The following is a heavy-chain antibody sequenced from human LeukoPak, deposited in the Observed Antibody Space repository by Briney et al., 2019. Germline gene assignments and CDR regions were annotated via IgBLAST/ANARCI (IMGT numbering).Heavy chain of an antibody. J-gene: IGHJ3*02. CDR3: ARDLLGNAFDI. D-gene: IGHD2-15*01. Sequence: GGSLRLSCAASGFTFHEYTMHWVRQTPGKGLVWVSRINPDGSATNYADSVKGRFTISRDNAKNTLYLQMNSPRAEDTAVYYCARDLLGNAFDIWGQGTMVTVSS. CDR1: GFTFHEYT. CDR2: INPDGSAT. V-gene: IGHV3-74*01.